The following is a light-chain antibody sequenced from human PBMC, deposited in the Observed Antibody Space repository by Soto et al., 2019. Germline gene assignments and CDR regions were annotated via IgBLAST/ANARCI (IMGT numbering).Light chain of an antibody. J-gene: IGKJ1*01. V-gene: IGKV3-20*01. CDR2: GAS. Sequence: EIVLTQSPDTLSLSPGERATLSCRASQSVSANYLAWYQQKPGQAPRLLIYGASSRATGIPDRFSGSGSGTEFTLTISRLEPEDFAVYYCKQYGSAPWTFGQGTKVEIK. CDR3: KQYGSAPWT. CDR1: QSVSANY.